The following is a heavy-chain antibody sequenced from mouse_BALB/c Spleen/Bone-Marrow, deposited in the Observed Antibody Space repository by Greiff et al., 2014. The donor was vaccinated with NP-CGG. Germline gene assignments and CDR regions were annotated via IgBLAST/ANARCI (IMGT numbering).Heavy chain of an antibody. CDR2: IFPGTGTT. V-gene: IGHV1S132*01. D-gene: IGHD1-1*01. CDR1: GYTFTSYW. J-gene: IGHJ1*01. CDR3: AREGSRLRGYFDV. Sequence: LLESGAELVKPGASVKLSCKTSGYTFTSYWIQWVKQRPGQGLGWIGEIFPGTGTTYYNEKFKGKATLTIDTSSSTAYMQLSSLTSEDSAVYFCAREGSRLRGYFDVWGAGTTVTVSS.